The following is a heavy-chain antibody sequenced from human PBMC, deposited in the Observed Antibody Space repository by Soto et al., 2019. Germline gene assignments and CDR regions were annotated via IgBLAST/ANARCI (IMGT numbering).Heavy chain of an antibody. Sequence: QVQLQESGPGLVKPSQTLSLTCTVSGGSISSGDYYWSWIRQPPGKGLEWIGYIYYSGSTYYNSSLKSRFTISVDTSKNQFSLKLSSVTAADTAVYYCARANSYGPTASDYWGQGTLVTVSS. D-gene: IGHD5-18*01. V-gene: IGHV4-30-4*01. J-gene: IGHJ4*02. CDR1: GGSISSGDYY. CDR3: ARANSYGPTASDY. CDR2: IYYSGST.